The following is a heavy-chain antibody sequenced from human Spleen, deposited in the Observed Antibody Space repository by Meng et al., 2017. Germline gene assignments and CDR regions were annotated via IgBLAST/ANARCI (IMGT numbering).Heavy chain of an antibody. CDR2: ISSNGGST. CDR3: ARKSYGYGQVDC. J-gene: IGHJ4*02. Sequence: GGSLRLSCAASGFTFSNYVMHWVRQAPGRGLEYVSAISSNGGSTYYANSVKGRFTISRDNSRNTLYLKMSSLRAEDMAVYYCARKSYGYGQVDCWGQGTLVTVSS. V-gene: IGHV3-64*01. D-gene: IGHD5-18*01. CDR1: GFTFSNYV.